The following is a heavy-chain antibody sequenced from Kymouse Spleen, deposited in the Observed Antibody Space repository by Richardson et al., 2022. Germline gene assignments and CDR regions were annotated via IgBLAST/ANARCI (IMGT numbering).Heavy chain of an antibody. J-gene: IGHJ4*02. CDR2: IYYSGST. D-gene: IGHD1-7*01. CDR1: GGSVSSGSYY. Sequence: QVQLQESGPGLVKPSETLSLTCTVSGGSVSSGSYYWSWIRQPPGKGLEWIGYIYYSGSTNYNPSLKSRVTISVDTSKNQFSLKLSSVTAADTAVYYCARVITGTLDYWGQGTLVTVSS. CDR3: ARVITGTLDY. V-gene: IGHV4-61*01.